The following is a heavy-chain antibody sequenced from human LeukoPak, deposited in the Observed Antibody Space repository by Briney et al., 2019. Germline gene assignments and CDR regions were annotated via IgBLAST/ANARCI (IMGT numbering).Heavy chain of an antibody. CDR2: IQASGNT. CDR1: GGSISSDSYY. Sequence: SQTLSLTCTVSGGSISSDSYYWSWIRQPAGKGLEWIGRIQASGNTNYNPSLKSRVTISVDTSKNQFSLRLSSVTAADTAVYYCAKGRVVVVAPNGFHIWGQGTMVTVSS. V-gene: IGHV4-61*02. J-gene: IGHJ3*02. CDR3: AKGRVVVVAPNGFHI. D-gene: IGHD2-15*01.